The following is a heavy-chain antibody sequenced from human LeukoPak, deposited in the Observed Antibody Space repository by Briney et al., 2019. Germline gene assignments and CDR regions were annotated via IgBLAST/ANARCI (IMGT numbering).Heavy chain of an antibody. Sequence: PGGSPRLSYAASGFTFSDYYMSWIRQAPGKGLEWVSYISSSSSYTNYADSVKGRFTISRDNAKNSLYLQMNSLRAEDTAVYYCARGFSDILTGYDAFDIWGQGTMVTVSS. CDR1: GFTFSDYY. V-gene: IGHV3-11*05. D-gene: IGHD3-9*01. CDR3: ARGFSDILTGYDAFDI. J-gene: IGHJ3*02. CDR2: ISSSSSYT.